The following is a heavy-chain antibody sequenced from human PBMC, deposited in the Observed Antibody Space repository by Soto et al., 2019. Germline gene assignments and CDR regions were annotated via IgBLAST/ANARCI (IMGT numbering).Heavy chain of an antibody. Sequence: GGSLRLSCAASGFTFSNAWTNWVRQAPGKGLEWVGRIKSKTDGGTTDYAAPVKGRFTISRDDSKNTLYLQMNSLKTEDTAVYYCTTDAYYYDSSGYYGRAFDIWGQGTMVTVSS. CDR2: IKSKTDGGTT. CDR3: TTDAYYYDSSGYYGRAFDI. CDR1: GFTFSNAW. V-gene: IGHV3-15*07. J-gene: IGHJ3*02. D-gene: IGHD3-22*01.